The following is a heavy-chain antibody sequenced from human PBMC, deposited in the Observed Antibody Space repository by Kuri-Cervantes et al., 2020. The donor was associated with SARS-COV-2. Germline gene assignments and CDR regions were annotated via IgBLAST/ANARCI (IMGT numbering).Heavy chain of an antibody. V-gene: IGHV1-46*01. CDR2: INPSGGST. J-gene: IGHJ5*02. CDR3: ARGAADCTGGVCRDWFDP. Sequence: ASVKVSCKASGYTFSNYYMHWVRQAPGQGLEWMGMINPSGGSTIYAQKFQGRVTMTTDTSTSTAYMELRSLRSDDTAVYYCARGAADCTGGVCRDWFDPWGQGTLVTVSS. CDR1: GYTFSNYY. D-gene: IGHD2-8*02.